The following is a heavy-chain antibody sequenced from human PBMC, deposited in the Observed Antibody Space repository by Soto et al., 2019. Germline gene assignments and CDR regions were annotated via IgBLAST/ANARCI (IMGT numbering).Heavy chain of an antibody. V-gene: IGHV3-23*01. CDR1: GFTFSSYA. Sequence: EVQLLESGGGLVQPGGPLRLSCAASGFTFSSYAMSWVRQAPGKGLEWVSAISGSGGSTYYADSVKGRFTISRDNSKNTLYLQMNSLRAEDTAVYYCAKDDYYGSGSIDYWGQGTLVTVSS. J-gene: IGHJ4*02. CDR2: ISGSGGST. CDR3: AKDDYYGSGSIDY. D-gene: IGHD3-10*01.